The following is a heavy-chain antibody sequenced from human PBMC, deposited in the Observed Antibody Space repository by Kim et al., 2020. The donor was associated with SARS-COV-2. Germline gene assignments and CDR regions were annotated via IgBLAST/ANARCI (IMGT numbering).Heavy chain of an antibody. D-gene: IGHD3-16*01. CDR3: ARGGQGGGADIPPDY. CDR1: GYTFTSYG. V-gene: IGHV1-18*01. Sequence: ASVKVSCKASGYTFTSYGISWVRQAPGQGLEWMGWISAYNGNTNYAQKLQGRVTMTTDTSTSTAYMELRSLRSDDTAVYYCARGGQGGGADIPPDYWGQGPLVTVSS. CDR2: ISAYNGNT. J-gene: IGHJ4*02.